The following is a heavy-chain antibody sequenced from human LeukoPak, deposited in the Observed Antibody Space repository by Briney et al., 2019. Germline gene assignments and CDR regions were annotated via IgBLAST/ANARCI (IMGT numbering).Heavy chain of an antibody. J-gene: IGHJ6*02. CDR1: GGSISSSSYY. V-gene: IGHV4-39*07. CDR2: IYYSGST. Sequence: PSETLSLTCTVSGGSISSSSYYWGWIRQPPGKGLEWIGSIYYSGSTYYNPSLKSRVTISVDTSKNQFSLKLSSVTAADTAVYYCARDVVWTMAAAGRNYYYGMDVWGQGTTVTVS. CDR3: ARDVVWTMAAAGRNYYYGMDV. D-gene: IGHD6-13*01.